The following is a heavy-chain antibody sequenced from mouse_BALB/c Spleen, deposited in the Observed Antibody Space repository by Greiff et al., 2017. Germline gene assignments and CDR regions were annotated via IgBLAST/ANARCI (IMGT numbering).Heavy chain of an antibody. D-gene: IGHD2-4*01. Sequence: QVQLQQPGAELVKPGASVKLSCKASGYTFTSYWMHWVKQRPGQGLEWIGEIDPSDSYTNYNQKFKGKATLTVDKSSSTAYMQLSSLTSEDSAVYYCARSTMIKRVYAMDYWGQGTSVTVSS. V-gene: IGHV1-69*02. J-gene: IGHJ4*01. CDR1: GYTFTSYW. CDR3: ARSTMIKRVYAMDY. CDR2: IDPSDSYT.